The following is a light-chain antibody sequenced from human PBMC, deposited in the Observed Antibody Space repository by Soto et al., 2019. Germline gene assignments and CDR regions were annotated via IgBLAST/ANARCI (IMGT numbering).Light chain of an antibody. CDR1: QSVTTY. V-gene: IGKV3-20*01. CDR2: GAS. CDR3: QQYGSSPRWT. Sequence: IVRTHSRATLSLSAGERATLSCRASQSVTTYLAWYQQKPGQSPRLLIYGASSRATGIPDRFSGSGSGTDLTLTISRLETEDFAVYYCQQYGSSPRWTFGHGTKVDIK. J-gene: IGKJ1*01.